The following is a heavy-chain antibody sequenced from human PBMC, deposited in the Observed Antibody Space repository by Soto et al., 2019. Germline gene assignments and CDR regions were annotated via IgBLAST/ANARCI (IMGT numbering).Heavy chain of an antibody. V-gene: IGHV4-34*01. CDR2: INDSGST. D-gene: IGHD6-13*01. CDR1: GGSFSNYY. Sequence: PSETLSLTCAVYGGSFSNYYWSWIRQPPGKGLEWIGEINDSGSTNYTLSLKSRVTISVDTSKNQLYLKLNYVTAAETAVYYCARSQRQQLVRRNWFDSWGQGSLVTVSS. J-gene: IGHJ5*01. CDR3: ARSQRQQLVRRNWFDS.